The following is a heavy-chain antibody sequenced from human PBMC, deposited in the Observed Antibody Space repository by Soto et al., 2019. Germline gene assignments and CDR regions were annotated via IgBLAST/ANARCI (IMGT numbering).Heavy chain of an antibody. J-gene: IGHJ4*02. Sequence: EVQLLESGGGLVQPGGSLRLSCAASGFTFSSYAMSWVRQAPGKGLEWVSAISGSGGSTYYADSVKGRFTISRDNSKNTLYRQMNSLRAEDAAVYYCAKDQHDILTGYYIARDGARAFDYWGQGTLVTVSS. CDR1: GFTFSSYA. CDR3: AKDQHDILTGYYIARDGARAFDY. D-gene: IGHD3-9*01. V-gene: IGHV3-23*01. CDR2: ISGSGGST.